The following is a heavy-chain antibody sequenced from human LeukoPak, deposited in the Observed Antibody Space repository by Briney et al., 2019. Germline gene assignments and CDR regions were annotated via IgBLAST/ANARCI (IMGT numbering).Heavy chain of an antibody. CDR2: ISAYSGNT. Sequence: VSVKVSCKASGYTFTSYGMSWVRQAPGQGLEWMGWISAYSGNTNYAQKLQGRVTMTTDTSTSTAYMELRSLRSDDTAVYYCAREGSYYDSSGYYYFGWFDPWGQGTLVTVSS. V-gene: IGHV1-18*01. D-gene: IGHD3-22*01. CDR1: GYTFTSYG. J-gene: IGHJ5*02. CDR3: AREGSYYDSSGYYYFGWFDP.